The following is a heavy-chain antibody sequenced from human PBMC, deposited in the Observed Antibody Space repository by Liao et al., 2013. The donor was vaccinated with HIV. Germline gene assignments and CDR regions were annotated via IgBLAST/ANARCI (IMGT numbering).Heavy chain of an antibody. CDR3: ARALTYYDYWSGGVGGALDI. V-gene: IGHV4-34*01. J-gene: IGHJ3*02. CDR2: INHSGST. Sequence: QVQLQQWGAGLLKPSETLSLTCAVSGGSFSAYYWSWIRQPPGKGLEWIGEINHSGSTNYNLSLESRVTISVDRSKNQVSLKVSSVTVADTAVYYCARALTYYDYWSGGVGGALDIWGQGTMVTVSS. D-gene: IGHD3-3*01. CDR1: GGSFSAYY.